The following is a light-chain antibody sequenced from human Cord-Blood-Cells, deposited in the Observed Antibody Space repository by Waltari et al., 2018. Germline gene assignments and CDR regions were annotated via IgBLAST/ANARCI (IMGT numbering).Light chain of an antibody. Sequence: QSALTQPPSASGSPAQSVTISCTGTSSDVGGYNYVSWYQQPPGKAPKLMISEVSKRPSGFPDRFSGSKSGNTASLTVSGLQAEDEADYYCSSYAGSNNWVFGGGTKLTVL. J-gene: IGLJ3*02. V-gene: IGLV2-8*01. CDR3: SSYAGSNNWV. CDR1: SSDVGGYNY. CDR2: EVS.